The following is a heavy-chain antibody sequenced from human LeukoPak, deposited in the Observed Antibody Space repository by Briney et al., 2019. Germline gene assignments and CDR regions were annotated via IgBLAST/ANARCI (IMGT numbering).Heavy chain of an antibody. D-gene: IGHD6-19*01. Sequence: SVKVSCKASGGTFSSYAISWVRQAPGQGLEWMGGIIPIFGTANYAQKFQGRVTMTRDTSTSTVYMELSSLRSEDTAVYYCARDTGPQWLVGFDYWGQGTLVTVSS. V-gene: IGHV1-69*05. CDR1: GGTFSSYA. CDR2: IIPIFGTA. CDR3: ARDTGPQWLVGFDY. J-gene: IGHJ4*02.